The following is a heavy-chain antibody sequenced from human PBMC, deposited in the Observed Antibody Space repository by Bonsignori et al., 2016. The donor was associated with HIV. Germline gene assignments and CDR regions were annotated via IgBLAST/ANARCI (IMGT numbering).Heavy chain of an antibody. CDR3: ARGYFDY. J-gene: IGHJ4*02. CDR2: IWTGGST. D-gene: IGHD1-14*01. CDR1: GFTVNFYY. V-gene: IGHV3-53*01. Sequence: GESLKISCAASGFTVNFYYMSWVRQAPGKGLEWVSVIWTGGSTSYVDSVKGRFTISRDNLKNTLYLQMSNLRAEDTAIYYCARGYFDYWGPGNPGHRLL.